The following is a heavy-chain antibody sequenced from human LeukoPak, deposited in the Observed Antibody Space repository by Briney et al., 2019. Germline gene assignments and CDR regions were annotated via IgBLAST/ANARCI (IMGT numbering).Heavy chain of an antibody. Sequence: ASVKVSCKASGYTFTSYGISWVRQAPGQGLEWMGCIDPNSGDTKYAQKFRGRVSMPRDTSTRTAYMELSRLRSDDTAVYFCARSGSTGYSLDYWGQGTLVTVSS. V-gene: IGHV1-2*02. CDR3: ARSGSTGYSLDY. J-gene: IGHJ4*02. CDR2: IDPNSGDT. D-gene: IGHD3-22*01. CDR1: GYTFTSYG.